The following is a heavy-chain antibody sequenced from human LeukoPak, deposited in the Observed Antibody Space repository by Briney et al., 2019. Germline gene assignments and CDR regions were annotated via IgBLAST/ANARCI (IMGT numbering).Heavy chain of an antibody. V-gene: IGHV3-74*01. Sequence: GGSLRLSCTASGFTFSSYWMHWVRQVPGKGLVWVSRISSDGSSTNYADSVKGRFTISRDNAKNTLYLQMNSLRAEDTAVYYCGRDPYSKYNRAFDYWGQGTLVTVYS. CDR3: GRDPYSKYNRAFDY. J-gene: IGHJ4*02. CDR1: GFTFSSYW. CDR2: ISSDGSST. D-gene: IGHD4-11*01.